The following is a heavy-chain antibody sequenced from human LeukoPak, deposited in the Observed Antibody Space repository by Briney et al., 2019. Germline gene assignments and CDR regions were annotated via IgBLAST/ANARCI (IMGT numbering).Heavy chain of an antibody. CDR1: GYTFTGYY. Sequence: GASVKVSCKASGYTFTGYYMHWVRQAPGQGLEWMGWINPNSGGTNYAQKFQGRVTMTTDTSTNTAYMDLRSLRSDDTAFYYCAREGADDHGRLQWFDPWGQGTLVTVSS. CDR3: AREGADDHGRLQWFDP. CDR2: INPNSGGT. D-gene: IGHD4-17*01. V-gene: IGHV1-2*02. J-gene: IGHJ5*02.